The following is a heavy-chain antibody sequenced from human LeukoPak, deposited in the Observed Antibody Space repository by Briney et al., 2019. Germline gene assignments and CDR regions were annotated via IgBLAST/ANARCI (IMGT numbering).Heavy chain of an antibody. CDR1: GYTFTSYA. CDR2: INTNTGNP. Sequence: ASVKVSCKASGYTFTSYAMNWVRQAPGRGLEWMGWINTNTGNPTYAQGFTGRFVFSLDTSVSTAYLQISSLKAEDTAVYYCARDRSYYSLWGKPIDAFDIWGQGTMVTASS. J-gene: IGHJ3*02. CDR3: ARDRSYYSLWGKPIDAFDI. D-gene: IGHD1-26*01. V-gene: IGHV7-4-1*02.